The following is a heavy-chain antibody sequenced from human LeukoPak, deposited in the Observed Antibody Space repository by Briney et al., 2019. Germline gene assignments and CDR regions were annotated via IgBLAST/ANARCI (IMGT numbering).Heavy chain of an antibody. D-gene: IGHD1-26*01. CDR1: GLIFSDHY. CDR2: SKKKAQSFTI. J-gene: IGHJ4*02. Sequence: GGSLGFSVAAPGLIFSDHYIDWVRQAPGKGLEWVGRSKKKAQSFTIHSAASVKGRFTISRDDSKNSLYLQMDSLRTENTAVYYCARPPYAGSYSIDYWGQGTLVTVSS. V-gene: IGHV3-72*01. CDR3: ARPPYAGSYSIDY.